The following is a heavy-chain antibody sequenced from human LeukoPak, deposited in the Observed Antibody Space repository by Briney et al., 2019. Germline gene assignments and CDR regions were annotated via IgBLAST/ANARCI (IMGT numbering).Heavy chain of an antibody. J-gene: IGHJ4*02. CDR1: GGSISSYY. D-gene: IGHD6-19*01. V-gene: IGHV4-59*01. CDR2: IYYGGST. Sequence: SETLALTCTVSGGSISSYYWSWIRQPPGKGLEWIGYIYYGGSTNYNPSLKSRVTISVDTSKNQFSLKLSSVTAADTAVYYCARVTAAGRDFDYWGQGTLVTVSS. CDR3: ARVTAAGRDFDY.